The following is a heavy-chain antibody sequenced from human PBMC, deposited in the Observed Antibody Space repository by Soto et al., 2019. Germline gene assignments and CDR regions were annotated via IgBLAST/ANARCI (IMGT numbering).Heavy chain of an antibody. V-gene: IGHV3-23*04. Sequence: EVRLVESGGGLVQPGGSLRLSCAATGFPFNKYFMSWIRQAPGEGLECIATTSHNDGRTWYADTVKGRFTISRDNSKTFVYVKIRGRRGENRYRFLGARVFGQGGGGECFNPGGKGTLAPFS. CDR2: TSHNDGRT. CDR3: ARVFGQGGGGECFNP. D-gene: IGHD3-16*01. J-gene: IGHJ3*01. CDR1: GFPFNKYF.